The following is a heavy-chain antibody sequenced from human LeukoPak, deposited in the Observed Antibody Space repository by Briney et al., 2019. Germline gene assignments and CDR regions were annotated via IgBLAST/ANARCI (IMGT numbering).Heavy chain of an antibody. CDR1: GFTFSSYA. D-gene: IGHD3-10*01. CDR2: VSNRGGTT. V-gene: IGHV3-23*01. Sequence: GGSLRLSCAASGFTFSSYATSWVRQAPGKGLEWVSAVSNRGGTTYYADSVKGRFTISRDNSKNTLYLQMNSLRAEDTAVYYCAKDRDPYDYGSGSYYNGVFDYWGQGTLVTVSS. CDR3: AKDRDPYDYGSGSYYNGVFDY. J-gene: IGHJ4*02.